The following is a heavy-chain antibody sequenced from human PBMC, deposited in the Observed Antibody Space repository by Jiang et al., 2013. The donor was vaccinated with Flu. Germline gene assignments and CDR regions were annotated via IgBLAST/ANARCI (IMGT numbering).Heavy chain of an antibody. J-gene: IGHJ3*02. CDR3: ARPGEGYYDSSGYFAFDI. V-gene: IGHV4-39*01. Sequence: GPGLVKPSETLSLTCTVSGGSISSSSYYWGWIRQPPGKGLEWIGSIYYSGSTYYNPSLKSRVTISVDTSKNQFSLKLSSVTAADTAVYYCARPGEGYYDSSGYFAFDIWGQGTMVTVSS. CDR1: GGSISSSSYY. CDR2: IYYSGST. D-gene: IGHD3-22*01.